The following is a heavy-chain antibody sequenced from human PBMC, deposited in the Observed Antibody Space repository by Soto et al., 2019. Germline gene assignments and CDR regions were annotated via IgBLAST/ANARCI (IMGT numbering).Heavy chain of an antibody. Sequence: EVQLLESGGGLVQPGESLRLSCVGSGFFFSSYTMTWVRQAPGKGLEWVSSFSATSENTYYADSVRGRFTISRDNSKNPIVLQKDSPTGEDTAMYYCGKARDQQWVRLPFDYWGQGILVIVSS. D-gene: IGHD6-19*01. CDR1: GFFFSSYT. CDR2: FSATSENT. J-gene: IGHJ4*02. CDR3: GKARDQQWVRLPFDY. V-gene: IGHV3-23*01.